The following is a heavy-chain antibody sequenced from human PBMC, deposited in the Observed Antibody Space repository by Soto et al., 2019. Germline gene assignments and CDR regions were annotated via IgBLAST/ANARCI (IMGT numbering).Heavy chain of an antibody. V-gene: IGHV3-66*01. CDR1: GFTVTSSY. D-gene: IGHD6-19*01. CDR2: IYSSGST. J-gene: IGHJ5*01. Sequence: EVQLVESGGGLVQPGGSLRLSCAASGFTVTSSYISWVRQAPGKRLEWVSTIYSSGSTYYADSVRGRFIISRDISENTVDLQMNSLTVEDTAVYYCAREASGSGWWSQGSFESWGQATLVTVSS. CDR3: AREASGSGWWSQGSFES.